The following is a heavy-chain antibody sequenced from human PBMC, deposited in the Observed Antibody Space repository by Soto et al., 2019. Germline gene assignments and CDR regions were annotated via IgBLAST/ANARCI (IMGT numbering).Heavy chain of an antibody. V-gene: IGHV1-18*04. CDR1: GYTFANYG. CDR3: ARSPYSYGKSYYFDY. Sequence: QVQLVQSGSEVKKPGASVKVSCKASGYTFANYGVGWVRQAPGQGLVWMAWISAYTGTTNYVQEFQGRVAVTTDTSTSTASMDVRSLRSDDTAVYYCARSPYSYGKSYYFDYWGQGTLVTVSS. J-gene: IGHJ4*02. CDR2: ISAYTGTT. D-gene: IGHD5-18*01.